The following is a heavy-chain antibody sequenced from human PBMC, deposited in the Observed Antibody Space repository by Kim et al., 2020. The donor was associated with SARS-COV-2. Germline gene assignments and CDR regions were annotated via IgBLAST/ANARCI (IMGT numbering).Heavy chain of an antibody. CDR2: INSDGSST. CDR1: GFTFSSYW. Sequence: GGSLRLSCAASGFTFSSYWMHWVRQAPGKGLVWVSRINSDGSSTSYADSVKGRFTISRDNAKNTLYLQMNSLRAEDTAVYCCAREDRIAVAKRVDYWGQGTLVAVSS. J-gene: IGHJ4*02. CDR3: AREDRIAVAKRVDY. V-gene: IGHV3-74*01. D-gene: IGHD6-19*01.